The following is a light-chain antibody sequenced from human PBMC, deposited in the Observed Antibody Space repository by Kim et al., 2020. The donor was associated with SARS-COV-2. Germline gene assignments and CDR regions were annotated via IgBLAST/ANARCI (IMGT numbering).Light chain of an antibody. Sequence: ELTQPPSASGTPGQRVTISCSGSSSNIGSNTVNWYQQLPGTAPKLLIYSNIQRPSGVPDRFSGSKSGTSASLAISGLQSEDEADYYCAAWDGGVVFVG. J-gene: IGLJ2*01. V-gene: IGLV1-44*01. CDR1: SSNIGSNT. CDR2: SNI. CDR3: AAWDGGVV.